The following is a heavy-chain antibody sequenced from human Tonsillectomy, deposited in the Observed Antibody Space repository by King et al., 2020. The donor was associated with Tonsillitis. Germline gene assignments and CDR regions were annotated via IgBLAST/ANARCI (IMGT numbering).Heavy chain of an antibody. J-gene: IGHJ2*01. CDR1: GYSLTSYW. D-gene: IGHD4-17*01. Sequence: VQLVESGAEVKKPGESLKISCKGSGYSLTSYWIGWVRQLPGKGLEWMGIIYLGDSDTRYSPSFQGQVTISADKSINTAHLQWRSLKASDTAMYYCARQVDGESASYFDLWGRGTLVTVPS. CDR3: ARQVDGESASYFDL. V-gene: IGHV5-51*01. CDR2: IYLGDSDT.